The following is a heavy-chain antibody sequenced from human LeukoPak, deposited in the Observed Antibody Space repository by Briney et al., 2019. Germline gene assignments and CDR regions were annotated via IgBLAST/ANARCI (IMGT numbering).Heavy chain of an antibody. V-gene: IGHV3-23*01. CDR1: GFTFSNYA. CDR2: ISGSSGST. J-gene: IGHJ4*02. D-gene: IGHD6-13*01. CDR3: AKIPIITSRPTIGAAGPFDY. Sequence: GGSLRLSCAASGFTFSNYAMSWVRQAPGKGLEWVSAISGSSGSTYYADALKGRFTISRDNSKNTLYLQMNTLRAEDTAIYYCAKIPIITSRPTIGAAGPFDYWGQGTLVTVSS.